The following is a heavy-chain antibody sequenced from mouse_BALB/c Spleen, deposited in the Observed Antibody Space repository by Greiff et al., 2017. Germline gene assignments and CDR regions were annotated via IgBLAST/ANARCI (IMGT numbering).Heavy chain of an antibody. Sequence: DVKLVESGGGLVKPGGSLKLSCAASGFTFSDYYMYWVRQTPEKRLEWVATISDGGSYTYYPDSVKGRFTISRDNAKNNLYLQMSSLKSEDTAMYYCARDYDDAMDYWGQGTSVTVSS. V-gene: IGHV5-4*02. CDR2: ISDGGSYT. D-gene: IGHD2-12*01. CDR3: ARDYDDAMDY. J-gene: IGHJ4*01. CDR1: GFTFSDYY.